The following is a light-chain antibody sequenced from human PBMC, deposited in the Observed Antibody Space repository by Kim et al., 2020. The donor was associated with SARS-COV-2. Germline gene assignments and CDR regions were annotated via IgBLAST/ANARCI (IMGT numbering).Light chain of an antibody. Sequence: SPGQTARITCSGDALPKQYAYWYQQKPGQAPVLVRYKDSERPSGIPERFSGSSSGTTVTLTISGVQAEDEADYYCQSADSSGTYGVFGGGTQLTVL. CDR1: ALPKQY. CDR3: QSADSSGTYGV. J-gene: IGLJ3*02. CDR2: KDS. V-gene: IGLV3-25*03.